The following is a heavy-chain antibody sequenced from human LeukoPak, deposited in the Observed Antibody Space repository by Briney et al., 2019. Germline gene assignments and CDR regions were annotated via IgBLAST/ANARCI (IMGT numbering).Heavy chain of an antibody. V-gene: IGHV3-9*01. CDR1: GFIFNNYA. CDR2: ISWNSGTI. J-gene: IGHJ5*02. D-gene: IGHD2-2*01. Sequence: PGGSLRLSCAGSGFIFNNYAMHWVRQPPGKGLEWVSGISWNSGTIDYVDSVKGRFTISRDNAKNSLYLQMNSLRAEDTAVYYCAREVGVPAAKDWFDPWGQGTLVTVSS. CDR3: AREVGVPAAKDWFDP.